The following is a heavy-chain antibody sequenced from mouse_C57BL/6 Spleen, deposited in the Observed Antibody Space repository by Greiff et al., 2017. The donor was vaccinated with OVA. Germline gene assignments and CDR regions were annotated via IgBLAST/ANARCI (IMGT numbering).Heavy chain of an antibody. CDR2: IDPSDSYT. CDR1: GYTFTSYW. Sequence: QVQLQQPGAELVMPGASVKLSCKASGYTFTSYWMHWVKQRPGQGLEWIGEIDPSDSYTNYNQKFKGKSTLTVDKSSSTAYMQLSSLTSEDSAVYYCARRELGSFDYWGKGTTLTVSS. J-gene: IGHJ2*01. D-gene: IGHD4-1*01. V-gene: IGHV1-69*01. CDR3: ARRELGSFDY.